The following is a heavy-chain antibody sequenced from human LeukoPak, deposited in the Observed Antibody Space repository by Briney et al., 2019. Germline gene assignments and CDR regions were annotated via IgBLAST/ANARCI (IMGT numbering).Heavy chain of an antibody. D-gene: IGHD6-19*01. V-gene: IGHV1-8*01. CDR2: MNPNSGNT. CDR3: ARMRRWSGWSFARSNWFDP. Sequence: ASVKVSCKASGYTFTSYDINWVRQATGQGLEWMGWMNPNSGNTGYAQKFQGGVTMTRNTSISTAYMELSSLRSEDTAVYYCARMRRWSGWSFARSNWFDPWGQGTLVTVSS. J-gene: IGHJ5*02. CDR1: GYTFTSYD.